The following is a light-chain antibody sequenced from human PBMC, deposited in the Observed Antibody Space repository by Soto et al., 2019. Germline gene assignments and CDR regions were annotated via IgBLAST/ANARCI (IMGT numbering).Light chain of an antibody. CDR3: QKYDGAPLT. Sequence: DIQMTQSPSSLSASVGDRVTITCRAGQDINIYLAWYQQKPGKVPKLLISAASTLQSGVPSRFSGSGSGTDFTLTISSLPPEDVATYYCQKYDGAPLTFGGATKVEIK. J-gene: IGKJ4*01. CDR1: QDINIY. CDR2: AAS. V-gene: IGKV1-27*01.